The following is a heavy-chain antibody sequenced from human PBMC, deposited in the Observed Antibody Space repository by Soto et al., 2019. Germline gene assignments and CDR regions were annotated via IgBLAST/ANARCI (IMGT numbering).Heavy chain of an antibody. CDR2: INAGNGNT. V-gene: IGHV1-3*01. D-gene: IGHD3-3*01. J-gene: IGHJ6*02. CDR1: GYTFTSYA. Sequence: ASVKVSCKASGYTFTSYAMHWVRQAPGQRLEWMGWINAGNGNTKYSQKFQGRVTITRDTSASTAYMGLGSLRSEDTAVYYCARDNIEFWSGYTYGIDFWGQGTTVTVSS. CDR3: ARDNIEFWSGYTYGIDF.